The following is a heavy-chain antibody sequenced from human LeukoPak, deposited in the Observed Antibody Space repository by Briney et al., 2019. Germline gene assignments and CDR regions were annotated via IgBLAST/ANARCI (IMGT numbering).Heavy chain of an antibody. CDR1: GFTFSTYS. Sequence: GGSLRLSCTASGFTFSTYSLNWVRQAPGKGLEWVANIKQDGSEKYYVDSVKGRFTISRDNAKNSLYLQMNSLRVEDTAVYYCVRVLGDYYDSSGYYPDNWFDPWGQGTLVTVSS. CDR2: IKQDGSEK. J-gene: IGHJ5*02. D-gene: IGHD3-22*01. V-gene: IGHV3-7*01. CDR3: VRVLGDYYDSSGYYPDNWFDP.